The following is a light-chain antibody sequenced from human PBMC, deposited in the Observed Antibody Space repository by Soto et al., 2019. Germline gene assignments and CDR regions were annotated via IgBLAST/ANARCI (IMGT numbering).Light chain of an antibody. CDR2: DAS. V-gene: IGKV3-15*01. J-gene: IGKJ4*01. CDR1: QNIHDK. Sequence: EIVMTQSPATLSVSPGERVSLSCRASQNIHDKLAWYQQKPGQTPRLLIYDASTRATGISGSFSGSGSGTEFTLTISSLQSEDFAVYYCQQYNRWPLTFGGGTKAEIK. CDR3: QQYNRWPLT.